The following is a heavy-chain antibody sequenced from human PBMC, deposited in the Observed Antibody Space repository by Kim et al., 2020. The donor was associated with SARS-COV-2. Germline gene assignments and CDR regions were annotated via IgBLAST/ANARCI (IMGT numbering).Heavy chain of an antibody. Sequence: GGSLRLSCAASGFTFSNAWMSWVRQAPGKGLEWVGRIKSKTDGGTTDYAAPVKGRFTISRDDSKNTLYLQMNSLKTEDTAVYYCTTEGHDILTGYPRPTGYGMDVWGQGTTVTVSS. CDR2: IKSKTDGGTT. D-gene: IGHD3-9*01. V-gene: IGHV3-15*01. CDR1: GFTFSNAW. CDR3: TTEGHDILTGYPRPTGYGMDV. J-gene: IGHJ6*02.